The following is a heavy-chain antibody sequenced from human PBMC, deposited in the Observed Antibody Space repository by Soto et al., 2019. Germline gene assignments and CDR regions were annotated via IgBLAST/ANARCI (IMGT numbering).Heavy chain of an antibody. CDR3: TLVDTSAKSPDY. V-gene: IGHV3-72*01. D-gene: IGHD6-6*01. CDR1: EFSFSDQY. J-gene: IGHJ4*02. CDR2: SRNRVNNFST. Sequence: VQVEESGGGLVLPGGSLRLSCTVSAVSEFSFSDQYMDWVRPAPGKRLEWVGRSRNRVNNFSTAYAASVQGRFTISRDELTNTVYLQMHSLKTGHTAVYYVTLVDTSAKSPDYWGQGPLGTVSS.